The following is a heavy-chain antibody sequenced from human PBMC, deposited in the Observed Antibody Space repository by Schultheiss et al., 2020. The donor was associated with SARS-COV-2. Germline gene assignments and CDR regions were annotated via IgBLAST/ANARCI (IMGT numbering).Heavy chain of an antibody. V-gene: IGHV4-38-2*02. Sequence: ESLKISCTVSSYSISRGYYWGWIRQPPGKGLEWIGDIYHNGATYNNPSLKSRVTISVDTSKNQFSLRLTYVTAADTAVYYCARGGSSNQPLQYYYYMDVWGKGTPVTVSS. J-gene: IGHJ6*03. CDR3: ARGGSSNQPLQYYYYMDV. CDR2: IYHNGAT. D-gene: IGHD4-11*01. CDR1: SYSISRGYY.